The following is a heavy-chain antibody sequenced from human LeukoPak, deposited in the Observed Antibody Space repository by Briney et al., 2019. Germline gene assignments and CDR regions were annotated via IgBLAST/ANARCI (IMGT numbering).Heavy chain of an antibody. Sequence: GGSLRLSCAAPGFTFSSYSMNWVRQAPGKGLEWVSSISSSSSYIYYADSVKGRFTISRDNAKNSLYLQMNSLRAEDTAVYYCARGRRIAAAGLYYFDYWGQGTLVTVSS. D-gene: IGHD6-13*01. CDR1: GFTFSSYS. V-gene: IGHV3-21*01. CDR2: ISSSSSYI. CDR3: ARGRRIAAAGLYYFDY. J-gene: IGHJ4*02.